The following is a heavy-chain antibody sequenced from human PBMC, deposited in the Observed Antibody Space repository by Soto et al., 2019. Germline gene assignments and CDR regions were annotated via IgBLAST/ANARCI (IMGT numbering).Heavy chain of an antibody. CDR1: GGSISSGGYY. Sequence: SATLSLTCTVSGGSISSGGYYWSWIRQHPGKGMEWIGYIYYSGSTYYNPSLKSRVTISVDTSKNQFSLKLSSVTAADTAVYYCARDRCSGGSCYSNPEYFDYWGQGTLVTVSS. CDR3: ARDRCSGGSCYSNPEYFDY. D-gene: IGHD2-15*01. J-gene: IGHJ4*02. CDR2: IYYSGST. V-gene: IGHV4-31*03.